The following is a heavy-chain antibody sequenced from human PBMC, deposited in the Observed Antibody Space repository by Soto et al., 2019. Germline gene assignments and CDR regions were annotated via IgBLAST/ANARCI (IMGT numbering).Heavy chain of an antibody. J-gene: IGHJ4*02. Sequence: ASVKVSCKTSGYTFTGYYMHWVRQAPGQGLEWMGWINPNSGGTNYAQRFQGWVTMTRDTSISTAYMELSRLRSDDTAVYYCAAIAVAGDFDYWGQGTLVTVSS. CDR2: INPNSGGT. D-gene: IGHD6-19*01. V-gene: IGHV1-2*04. CDR1: GYTFTGYY. CDR3: AAIAVAGDFDY.